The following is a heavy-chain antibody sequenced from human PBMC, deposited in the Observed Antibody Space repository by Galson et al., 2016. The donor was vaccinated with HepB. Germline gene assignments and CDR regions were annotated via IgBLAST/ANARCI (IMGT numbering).Heavy chain of an antibody. CDR2: ISSSSSTI. CDR3: ARFDFYGMDV. CDR1: GFTFSSYS. J-gene: IGHJ6*02. Sequence: SLRLSCAASGFTFSSYSMNWVRQAPGKGLEWVSYISSSSSTIYHAHSVKGRFTISRDNAKNSLYLQMTSLRAEDTAVYYCARFDFYGMDVRGQGTTVTVSS. V-gene: IGHV3-48*01.